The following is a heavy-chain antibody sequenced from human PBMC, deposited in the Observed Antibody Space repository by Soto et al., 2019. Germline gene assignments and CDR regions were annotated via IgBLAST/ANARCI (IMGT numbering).Heavy chain of an antibody. CDR3: TRSAISPYGRLICPFDY. D-gene: IGHD3-16*02. CDR2: INPANGNT. V-gene: IGHV1-3*05. J-gene: IGHJ4*02. CDR1: GYTFTAYA. Sequence: QVQLAQSGAEERKPGASVKVSCEATGYTFTAYAMHWVRQAPGQRLEWMGWINPANGNTKYSQKFQGRLTITSDPSANTVYMELNRLTSEDTAMYYCTRSAISPYGRLICPFDYWGQGHLVTVSS.